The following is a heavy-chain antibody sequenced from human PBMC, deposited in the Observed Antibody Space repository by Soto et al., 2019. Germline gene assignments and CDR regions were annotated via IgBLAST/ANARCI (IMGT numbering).Heavy chain of an antibody. CDR2: INGDGSRS. CDR3: AREYGDYVGEEYFQH. CDR1: GFIFSSYW. J-gene: IGHJ1*01. V-gene: IGHV3-74*01. Sequence: VQLVESGGCLVQRVGSQTLSCAASGFIFSSYWMHWVRQAPGKGLVWVSRINGDGSRSSHADSVKGRLTISRNNAKNTLYLQMNSLRAEDTAVYYCAREYGDYVGEEYFQHWGQGTLVTVSS. D-gene: IGHD4-17*01.